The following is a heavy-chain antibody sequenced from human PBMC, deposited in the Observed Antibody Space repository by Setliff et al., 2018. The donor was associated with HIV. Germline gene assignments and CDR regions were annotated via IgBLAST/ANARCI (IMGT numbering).Heavy chain of an antibody. CDR3: SADTEDSYNFYNCDY. J-gene: IGHJ4*02. Sequence: ASGFTFSHVWRSWVRQAPGKGLEWSGRIKSEIRGGSTDYGAPVKGRFSISRDDSTNKVFLQMNSLKTDDTAVYYCSADTEDSYNFYNCDYWGPGIQVTVSS. CDR1: GFTFSHVW. D-gene: IGHD1-1*01. V-gene: IGHV3-15*01. CDR2: IKSEIRGGST.